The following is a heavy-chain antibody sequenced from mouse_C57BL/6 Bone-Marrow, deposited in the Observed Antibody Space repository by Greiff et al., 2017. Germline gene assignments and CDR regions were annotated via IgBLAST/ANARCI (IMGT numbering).Heavy chain of an antibody. CDR3: ARTGPTVVATDY. CDR1: GYTFTSYW. D-gene: IGHD1-1*01. Sequence: VQLQQPGAELVKPGASVKLSCKASGYTFTSYWMQWVKQRPGQGLEWIGEIDPSDSYTNYNQKFKGKATLTVDTSSSTAYMQLISLTSEDDAVYYCARTGPTVVATDYWGQGTTLTVSS. J-gene: IGHJ2*01. V-gene: IGHV1-50*01. CDR2: IDPSDSYT.